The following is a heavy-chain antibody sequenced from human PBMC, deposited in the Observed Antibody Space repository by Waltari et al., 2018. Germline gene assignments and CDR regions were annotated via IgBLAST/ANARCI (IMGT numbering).Heavy chain of an antibody. Sequence: QVQLQESGPGLVKPSETLSLTCTISGGFISSHFWSWIRQPAGKGLEWIGRIYTTGSTNFNPSLKSRVTMSIDTSKNQFSLNLSSVTAADTAVYYCARGQSTRGSYGWFDPWGQGTLVTVSS. D-gene: IGHD1-26*01. CDR1: GGFISSHF. V-gene: IGHV4-4*07. CDR2: IYTTGST. CDR3: ARGQSTRGSYGWFDP. J-gene: IGHJ5*02.